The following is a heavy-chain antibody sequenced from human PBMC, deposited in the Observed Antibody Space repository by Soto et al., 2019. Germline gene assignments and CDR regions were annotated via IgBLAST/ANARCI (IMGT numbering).Heavy chain of an antibody. CDR2: VGPGGDDT. V-gene: IGHV3-23*01. Sequence: VELLESGGGLVQPGGSLRLSCVASGFAFSDYAMNWVRQSPGRGLEWVSGVGPGGDDTYYADSVRGRFTVSSDNAKNTFYLEMRTLTVADTATYFCARGSAFWGQGTLVTVSS. CDR3: ARGSAF. CDR1: GFAFSDYA. D-gene: IGHD2-15*01. J-gene: IGHJ4*02.